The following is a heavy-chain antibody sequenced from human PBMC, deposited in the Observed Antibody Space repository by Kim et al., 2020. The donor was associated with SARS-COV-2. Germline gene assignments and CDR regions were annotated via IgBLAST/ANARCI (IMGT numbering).Heavy chain of an antibody. V-gene: IGHV3-48*02. J-gene: IGHJ6*02. CDR2: ISSSSSTI. CDR3: ARDPDTAMDYYYYYGMDV. CDR1: GFTFSSYS. D-gene: IGHD5-18*01. Sequence: GGSLRLSCAASGFTFSSYSMNWVRQAPGKGLEWVSYISSSSSTIYYADSVKGRFTISRDNAKNSLYLQMNSLRDEDTAVYYCARDPDTAMDYYYYYGMDVWGQGTTVTVSS.